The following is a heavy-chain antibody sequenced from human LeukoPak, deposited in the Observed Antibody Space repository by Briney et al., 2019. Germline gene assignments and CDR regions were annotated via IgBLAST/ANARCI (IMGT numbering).Heavy chain of an antibody. CDR3: ARKQGYSYGLDF. Sequence: GGSLRLSCVASGFTFSGYWMHWVRQPPGKGLVWVSRIKSDGSMTNYADSVKGRFTISRDNAKNTLYLQMNSLRAEDTAVYYCARKQGYSYGLDFWGQGTLVTVSS. J-gene: IGHJ4*02. CDR2: IKSDGSMT. V-gene: IGHV3-74*01. D-gene: IGHD5-18*01. CDR1: GFTFSGYW.